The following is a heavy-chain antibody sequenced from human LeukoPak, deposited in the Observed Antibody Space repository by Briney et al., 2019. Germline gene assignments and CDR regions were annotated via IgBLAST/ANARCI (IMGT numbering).Heavy chain of an antibody. V-gene: IGHV3-48*01. D-gene: IGHD5-18*01. CDR2: ISSSSSTI. J-gene: IGHJ4*02. Sequence: GGSLRLSCAASGFTFSSYSMNWVRQAPGKGLEWVSYISSSSSTIYYADSVKGRFTISRDNAKNSLYLQMNSLRAEDTAVYYCARKGSGYSYGYPYWGQGTLVTVSS. CDR3: ARKGSGYSYGYPY. CDR1: GFTFSSYS.